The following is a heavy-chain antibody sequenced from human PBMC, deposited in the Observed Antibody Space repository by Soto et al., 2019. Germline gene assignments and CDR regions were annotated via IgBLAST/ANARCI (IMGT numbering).Heavy chain of an antibody. J-gene: IGHJ3*02. CDR1: GYTFTFRY. V-gene: IGHV1-45*02. CDR2: ITPFKSDT. Sequence: ASVKVSCKASGYTFTFRYLHWVRQAPGQALEWMGWITPFKSDTNYAQKFQDRVTITRDRSVSTAYMELSNLRSDDTAMYYCARSPFAGSDAFDIWGQGTMVTVPS. D-gene: IGHD1-1*01. CDR3: ARSPFAGSDAFDI.